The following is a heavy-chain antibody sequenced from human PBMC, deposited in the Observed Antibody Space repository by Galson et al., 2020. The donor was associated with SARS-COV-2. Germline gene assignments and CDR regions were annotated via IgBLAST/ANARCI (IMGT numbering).Heavy chain of an antibody. CDR3: ARQGPEVRDAFDI. Sequence: SETLSLTCAVYGGSFSGYYWSWIRQPPGKGLEWIGEINHSGSTNYNPSLKSRVTISVDTSKNQFSLKLSSVTAADTAVYYCARQGPEVRDAFDIWGQGTMVTVSS. CDR1: GGSFSGYY. J-gene: IGHJ3*02. CDR2: INHSGST. V-gene: IGHV4-34*01.